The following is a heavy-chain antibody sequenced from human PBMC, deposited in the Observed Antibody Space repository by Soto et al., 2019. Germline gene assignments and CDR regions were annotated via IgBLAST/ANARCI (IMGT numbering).Heavy chain of an antibody. V-gene: IGHV3-21*01. CDR1: GFTLSSYS. J-gene: IGHJ4*02. CDR3: ARDLTTGTRYFDY. Sequence: EVQLVESGGGLVKPGGSRRLSCADSGFTLSSYSMNWVRQAPGKGLEWVSSISSRSSYIYYADSVKGRFTISRNNAKNSLYLQMNSLRGEDTDVYYCARDLTTGTRYFDYWGQGTLVTVSS. D-gene: IGHD6-13*01. CDR2: ISSRSSYI.